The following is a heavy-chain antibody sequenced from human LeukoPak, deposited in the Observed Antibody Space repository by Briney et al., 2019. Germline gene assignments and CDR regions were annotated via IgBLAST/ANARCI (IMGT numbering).Heavy chain of an antibody. D-gene: IGHD3-3*01. J-gene: IGHJ4*02. V-gene: IGHV4-39*01. CDR2: IYYSGTT. CDR3: ARLRFDFRSGYTPPYFDY. Sequence: SETLSLTCTVSGGSISSSSYSWGWIRQPPGKGLEWIGSIYYSGTTYYNPSLKSRVTISVDTSKIQFSLKLSSVASTDTAVYFCARLRFDFRSGYTPPYFDYWGQGTLVTDSS. CDR1: GGSISSSSYS.